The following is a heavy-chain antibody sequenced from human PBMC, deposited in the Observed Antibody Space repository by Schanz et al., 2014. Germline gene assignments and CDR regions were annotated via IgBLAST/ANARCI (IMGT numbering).Heavy chain of an antibody. CDR1: GFTFTNLG. V-gene: IGHV3-30*02. CDR2: IRYDGSNQ. CDR3: VKDGPEGYDSHSFDY. D-gene: IGHD5-12*01. Sequence: QVQLVESGGGVVQPGGSLRLSCAASGFTFTNLGMHWVRRAPGKGLEWVAFIRYDGSNQYYADSVKGRFTISRDNSKNTLSLQMNSMSAEDTAVYYCVKDGPEGYDSHSFDYWGQGTLVTVSS. J-gene: IGHJ4*02.